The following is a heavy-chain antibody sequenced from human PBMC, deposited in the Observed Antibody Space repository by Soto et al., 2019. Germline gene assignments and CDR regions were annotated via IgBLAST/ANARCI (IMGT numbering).Heavy chain of an antibody. CDR2: IYHSGST. D-gene: IGHD6-13*01. J-gene: IGHJ4*02. CDR1: GGSISSGGYS. Sequence: QLQLQESGSGLVKPSQTLSLTCAVSGGSISSGGYSWSWIRQPPGNGLGWIGYIYHSGSTTYNPSLKRRVPISVSRPNYQFSLKLSSLTAAATAVYYCASSHAAAHIAAAVHWGQGTLVTVSS. V-gene: IGHV4-30-2*01. CDR3: ASSHAAAHIAAAVH.